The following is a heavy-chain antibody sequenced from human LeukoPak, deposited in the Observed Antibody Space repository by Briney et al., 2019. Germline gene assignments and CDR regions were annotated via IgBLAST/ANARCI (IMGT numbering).Heavy chain of an antibody. J-gene: IGHJ4*02. Sequence: SETLSLTCGVSGASISSSKWWSWVRQPPGKGLEWIGEIYHSGSANYNPSLESRVTISVDTSKNQFSLRLSSVTAADTAVYYCASRMVRGDYYFDYWGQGTLVTVSS. CDR3: ASRMVRGDYYFDY. D-gene: IGHD3-10*01. V-gene: IGHV4-4*02. CDR2: IYHSGSA. CDR1: GASISSSKW.